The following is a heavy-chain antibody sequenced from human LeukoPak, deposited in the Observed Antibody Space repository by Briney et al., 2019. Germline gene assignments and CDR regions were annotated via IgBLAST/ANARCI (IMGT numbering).Heavy chain of an antibody. CDR2: IIPIFGTA. V-gene: IGHV1-69*13. D-gene: IGHD6-13*01. CDR3: ARGGIVAAGIINNHDAFDV. J-gene: IGHJ3*01. CDR1: GGTFSSYT. Sequence: GASVKVSCKASGGTFSSYTISWVRQAPGQGLEWMGGIIPIFGTAHYAQKFQGRVTITADESTSTAYMELSSLRSEDTAVYYCARGGIVAAGIINNHDAFDVWGQGTMVTVSS.